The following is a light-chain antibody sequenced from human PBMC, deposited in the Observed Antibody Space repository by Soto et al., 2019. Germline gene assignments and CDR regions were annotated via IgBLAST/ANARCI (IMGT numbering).Light chain of an antibody. Sequence: QSALTQPASVSGSPGQSITISCTGTSSVVGGYNYVSWYQQHPGKAPKLMIYDVSNRPSGVSNRFSGSKSGNTASLTISGLQAEDEADYYCSSYTSSSAYVIGAGSNVTVL. CDR3: SSYTSSSAYV. CDR1: SSVVGGYNY. V-gene: IGLV2-14*01. J-gene: IGLJ1*01. CDR2: DVS.